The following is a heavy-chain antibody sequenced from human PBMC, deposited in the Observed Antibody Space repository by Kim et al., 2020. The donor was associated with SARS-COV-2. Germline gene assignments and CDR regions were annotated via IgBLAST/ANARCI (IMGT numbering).Heavy chain of an antibody. J-gene: IGHJ4*02. CDR1: GFAVSNSY. Sequence: GGSLRLSGVASGFAVSNSYMSWVRQAPGKGLAWVSVIYTGGSTYYGDSVKGRFTISRDNSKNTLYLQMNSLRAEDTAVYYCARGLGFGEFSPYWFDYWGQGTLVTVSS. CDR2: IYTGGST. D-gene: IGHD3-10*01. CDR3: ARGLGFGEFSPYWFDY. V-gene: IGHV3-66*01.